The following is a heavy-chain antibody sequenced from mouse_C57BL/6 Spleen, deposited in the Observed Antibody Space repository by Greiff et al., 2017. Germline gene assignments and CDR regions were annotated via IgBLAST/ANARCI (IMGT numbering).Heavy chain of an antibody. CDR1: GYTFTSYG. J-gene: IGHJ2*01. V-gene: IGHV1-81*01. CDR3: ARSGTRMDFDY. D-gene: IGHD4-1*01. Sequence: QVQLKESGAELARPGASVKLSCKASGYTFTSYGISWVKQRTGQGLEWIGEIYPRSGNTYYNEKFKGKATLTADKSSSTAYMELRSLTSEDSAVYFCARSGTRMDFDYWGQGTTLTVSS. CDR2: IYPRSGNT.